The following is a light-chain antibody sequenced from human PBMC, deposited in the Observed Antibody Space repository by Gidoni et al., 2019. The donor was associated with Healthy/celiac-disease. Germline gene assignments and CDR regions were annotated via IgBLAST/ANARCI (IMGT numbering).Light chain of an antibody. Sequence: SYELTQPPSVSVSPGQTASITCSGDKLGNKYTCWSQQKPGQSPVLVIYHDTKRPSGIPERFAGSNSGNTATLTISGTQATDEADYYCQAWDSSTYVVVGGGTRLTVL. CDR1: KLGNKY. CDR3: QAWDSSTYVV. V-gene: IGLV3-1*01. CDR2: HDT. J-gene: IGLJ2*01.